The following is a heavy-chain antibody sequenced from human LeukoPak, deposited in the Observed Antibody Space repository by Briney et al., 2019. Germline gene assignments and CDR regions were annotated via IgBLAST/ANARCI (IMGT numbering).Heavy chain of an antibody. Sequence: SETLSLTCTVSGGSISSGGYYWSWIRQHPGKGLEWIGYIYYSGSTYYNPSLKSRVTISVDTSKNQFSLKLSSVTAADTAVYYCAVAKYDYVWGSYRPTLSSFDYWGQGTLVTVSS. CDR1: GGSISSGGYY. CDR2: IYYSGST. J-gene: IGHJ4*02. CDR3: AVAKYDYVWGSYRPTLSSFDY. D-gene: IGHD3-16*02. V-gene: IGHV4-31*03.